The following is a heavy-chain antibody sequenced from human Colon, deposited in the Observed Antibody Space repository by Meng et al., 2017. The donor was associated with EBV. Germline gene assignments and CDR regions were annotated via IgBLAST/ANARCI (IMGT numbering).Heavy chain of an antibody. CDR3: ARNYYFDY. V-gene: IGHV4-30-4*01. J-gene: IGHJ4*02. CDR2: IYYNGST. CDR1: GGSINSGDYY. Sequence: QVGLQVSVAGLVKPYQNIVGICIISGGSINSGDYYLSWISQPPGKGLEWIGYIYYNGSTYYNPSLKSRVTISMETSKNQFSLRLSSVTAADTAVYYCARNYYFDYWGQGTLVTVSS.